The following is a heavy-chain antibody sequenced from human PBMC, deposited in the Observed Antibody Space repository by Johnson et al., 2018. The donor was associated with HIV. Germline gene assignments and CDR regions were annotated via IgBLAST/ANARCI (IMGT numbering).Heavy chain of an antibody. D-gene: IGHD4/OR15-4a*01. CDR2: IKQDGSEK. Sequence: MLLVESGGGVVQPGGSLRLSCAASGFTLSSYWMSWVRQAPGKGLEWVANIKQDGSEKYYVDSVKGRFTISRDNSKNTLYLQMNSLRAEDTAVYYCARSPTILQQDDAFDIWGQGTMVTVSS. J-gene: IGHJ3*02. CDR3: ARSPTILQQDDAFDI. CDR1: GFTLSSYW. V-gene: IGHV3-7*02.